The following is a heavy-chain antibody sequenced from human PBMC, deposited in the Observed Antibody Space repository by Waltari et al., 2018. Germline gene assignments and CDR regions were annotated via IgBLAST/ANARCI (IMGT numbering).Heavy chain of an antibody. CDR3: ARKGLYGDYSMDY. Sequence: QVQLQESGPGLVKPSETLSLTCAVSGYSISSGYYWGWIRQPPGKGLEWIGSIYHSWSTYYNPSLKSRVTISGDTSKNQFSLKLSSVTAADTAVYYCARKGLYGDYSMDYWGQGTLVTVSS. CDR1: GYSISSGYY. CDR2: IYHSWST. J-gene: IGHJ4*02. D-gene: IGHD4-17*01. V-gene: IGHV4-38-2*01.